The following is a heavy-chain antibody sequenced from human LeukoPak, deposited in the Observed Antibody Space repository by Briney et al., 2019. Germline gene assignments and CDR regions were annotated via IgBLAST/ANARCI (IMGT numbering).Heavy chain of an antibody. CDR1: GFTFSSYA. D-gene: IGHD6-13*01. J-gene: IGHJ4*02. CDR3: ARDSYSSSWYDY. CDR2: ISYDGSNK. Sequence: GGSLRLSCAASGFTFSSYAMHWVRQAPGKGLEWVAVISYDGSNKYYADSVKGRFTISRDNSKNTLYLQMNSLRAEDTAVYYCARDSYSSSWYDYWGQETLVTVSS. V-gene: IGHV3-30-3*01.